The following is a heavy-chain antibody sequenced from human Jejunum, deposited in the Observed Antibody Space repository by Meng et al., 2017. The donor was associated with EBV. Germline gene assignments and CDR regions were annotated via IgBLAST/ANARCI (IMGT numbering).Heavy chain of an antibody. D-gene: IGHD5-24*01. V-gene: IGHV3-11*01. J-gene: IGHJ4*02. CDR1: GFTFSDYY. Sequence: QVHLVESGGGLVKPGGSLGLSCGASGFTFSDYYMAWVRQAPGKGLEWVSYISSRSSTIYYADSVKGRFTISRDNAHNSLYLQMNSLRAEDTAVYYCAREMSTITCFDYWGQGTLVTVSS. CDR2: ISSRSSTI. CDR3: AREMSTITCFDY.